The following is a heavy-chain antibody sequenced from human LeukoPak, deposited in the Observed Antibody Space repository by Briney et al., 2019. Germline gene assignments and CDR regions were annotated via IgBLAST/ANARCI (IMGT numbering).Heavy chain of an antibody. V-gene: IGHV4-4*09. Sequence: SETLSLTCTVSGGSISSYYWSWIRQPPGKGLEWIGYIYTSGSTNYNPSLKSRVTISVDTSKNQFSLKLSSVTAADTAVYYCASDRYCSSTGCYTVGYWGQGTLVTVSS. D-gene: IGHD2-2*02. J-gene: IGHJ4*02. CDR2: IYTSGST. CDR3: ASDRYCSSTGCYTVGY. CDR1: GGSISSYY.